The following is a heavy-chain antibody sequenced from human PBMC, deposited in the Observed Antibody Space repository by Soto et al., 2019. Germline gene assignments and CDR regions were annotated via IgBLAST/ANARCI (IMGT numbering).Heavy chain of an antibody. J-gene: IGHJ4*02. Sequence: SGTLSLTCAVSGDSMSRSDYYWGWIRQPPGKGLEWIGSIYYSGSTYYNPSLQSRVAISVDTSKNQFSLKLKSVTAADTAIYYCARRTVNIRTFYSGLKTHCFDYWGQGAPVTVSS. D-gene: IGHD6-19*01. CDR2: IYYSGST. CDR3: ARRTVNIRTFYSGLKTHCFDY. V-gene: IGHV4-39*01. CDR1: GDSMSRSDYY.